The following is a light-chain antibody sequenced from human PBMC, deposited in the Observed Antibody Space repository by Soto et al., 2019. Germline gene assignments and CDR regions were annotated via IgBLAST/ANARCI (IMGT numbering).Light chain of an antibody. CDR3: SSYSGTNNYV. Sequence: QSVLTQPPSASGTPGQRVTMSCTGSSSNLGAGYDVHWYQRLPGAAPKLLIYDNTHRPSGVPNRFSGSKSGTSASLAITGLQAEDEADYYCSSYSGTNNYVFGTGTKLTVL. CDR2: DNT. CDR1: SSNLGAGYD. V-gene: IGLV1-40*01. J-gene: IGLJ1*01.